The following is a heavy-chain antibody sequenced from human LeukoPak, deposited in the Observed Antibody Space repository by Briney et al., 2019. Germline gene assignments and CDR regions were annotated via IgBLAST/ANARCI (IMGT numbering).Heavy chain of an antibody. D-gene: IGHD3-10*01. CDR3: ARDPYYYGSGSYLI. CDR1: GFTVSSNY. CDR2: IYSGGDT. Sequence: GGSLRLSCAASGFTVSSNYMSWVRQAPGKGLEWVSVIYSGGDTYYADSVKGRFTISRDKSKNTLYLQMNSLRAEDTAVYYCARDPYYYGSGSYLIWGQGTMVTVSS. J-gene: IGHJ3*02. V-gene: IGHV3-66*01.